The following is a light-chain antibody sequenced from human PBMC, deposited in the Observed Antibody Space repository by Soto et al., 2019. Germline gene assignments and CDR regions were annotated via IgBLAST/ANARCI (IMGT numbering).Light chain of an antibody. CDR2: AIS. V-gene: IGKV1-12*01. CDR1: QGMSSW. CDR3: QQAYSFPIT. Sequence: DIQMTQSPSSVSASVGDRVTITCRASQGMSSWFAGYQQKPGKAPKLLIDAISSLQTGVPSRFSGSGSGTDFTLTISSLQPEDLAPYYCQQAYSFPITFGQGTRLEMK. J-gene: IGKJ5*01.